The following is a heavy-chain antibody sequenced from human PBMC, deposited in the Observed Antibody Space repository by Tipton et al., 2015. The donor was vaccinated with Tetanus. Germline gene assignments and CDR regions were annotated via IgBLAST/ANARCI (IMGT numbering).Heavy chain of an antibody. D-gene: IGHD4-17*01. J-gene: IGHJ4*02. CDR1: GGSISSSSYY. V-gene: IGHV4-39*07. CDR2: IYYSGST. Sequence: TLSLTCTVSGGSISSSSYYWGWIRQPPGKGLEWIGSIYYSGSTYYNPSLKSRVTISVDTSKNQFSLKLSSVTAADTAVYYCARTPTTVTPHYFDYWGQGTLVTVSS. CDR3: ARTPTTVTPHYFDY.